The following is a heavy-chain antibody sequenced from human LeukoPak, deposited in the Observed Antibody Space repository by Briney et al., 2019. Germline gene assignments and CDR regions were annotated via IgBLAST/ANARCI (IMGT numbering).Heavy chain of an antibody. CDR1: GFTFSSYA. D-gene: IGHD1-26*01. Sequence: GRSLRLSCAASGFTFSSYAMHWVRQAPGKGLEWVAVISYDGSNKYYADSVKGRFTISRDNSKNTLYLQMNSLRAEDTAVYYCAKGTTRGSYYAGDYWGQGTLVTVSS. J-gene: IGHJ4*02. CDR2: ISYDGSNK. CDR3: AKGTTRGSYYAGDY. V-gene: IGHV3-30-3*01.